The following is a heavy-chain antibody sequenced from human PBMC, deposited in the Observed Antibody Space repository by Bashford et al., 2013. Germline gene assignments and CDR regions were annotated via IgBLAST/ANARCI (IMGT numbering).Heavy chain of an antibody. CDR2: ILAAGTA. V-gene: IGHV3-53*05. J-gene: IGHJ6*02. Sequence: VRQAPGKGLEWVSSILAAGTAKYADSVKGRFTISRDNSKNTLYLQMNSLRAEDTAVYYCARDHYYDSSGYPYGMDVWGQGTTVTVSS. CDR3: ARDHYYDSSGYPYGMDV. D-gene: IGHD3-22*01.